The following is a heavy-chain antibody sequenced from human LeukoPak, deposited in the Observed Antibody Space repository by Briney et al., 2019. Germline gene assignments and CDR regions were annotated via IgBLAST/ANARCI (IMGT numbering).Heavy chain of an antibody. V-gene: IGHV4-38-2*02. Sequence: SETLSLTCTVSGYSISSGYYWGWIRQPPGKGLEWIGSIYHSGSTYYNPSLKSRVTISVDTSKNQFSLKLSSVTAADTAVYYCARMGIVDAFDIWGQGTMVTVSS. CDR2: IYHSGST. CDR3: ARMGIVDAFDI. D-gene: IGHD7-27*01. CDR1: GYSISSGYY. J-gene: IGHJ3*02.